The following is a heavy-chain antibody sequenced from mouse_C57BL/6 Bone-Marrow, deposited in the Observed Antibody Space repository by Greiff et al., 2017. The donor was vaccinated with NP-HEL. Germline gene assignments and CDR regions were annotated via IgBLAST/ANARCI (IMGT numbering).Heavy chain of an antibody. CDR3: AREFLLLYFDY. V-gene: IGHV3-6*01. Sequence: EVQLVESGPGLVKPSQSLSLTCSVTGYSITSGYYWNWIRQFPGNKLEWMGYISYDGSNNYNPSLKNRISITRDTSKNQFFLKLNSVTTEDTATYYCAREFLLLYFDYWGQGTTLTVSS. CDR2: ISYDGSN. D-gene: IGHD1-1*01. J-gene: IGHJ2*01. CDR1: GYSITSGYY.